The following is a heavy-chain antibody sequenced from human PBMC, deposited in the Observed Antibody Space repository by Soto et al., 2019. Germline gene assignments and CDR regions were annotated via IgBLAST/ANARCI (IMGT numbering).Heavy chain of an antibody. CDR2: IFYSGTT. Sequence: SETLSLTCTVSGGSISSGDYSWSWIRQPPGKGLEWIGHIFYSGTTYYNPSLKSRLTKSLDTSKNQFSLKLSSVTAADTAVYYCAMSAHRSRRPGFGYWGKGSLVTVSS. V-gene: IGHV4-30-4*08. CDR1: GGSISSGDYS. J-gene: IGHJ4*02. CDR3: AMSAHRSRRPGFGY. D-gene: IGHD3-16*01.